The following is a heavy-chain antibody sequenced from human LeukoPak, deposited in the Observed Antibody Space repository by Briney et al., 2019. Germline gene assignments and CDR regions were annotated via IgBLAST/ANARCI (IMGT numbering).Heavy chain of an antibody. CDR1: GFTFSSYA. J-gene: IGHJ3*02. Sequence: GRSLRLSCAASGFTFSSYAMHWVRQVPGKGLEWVAVISYDGSNKYYADSVKGRFTISRDNSKNALYLQMNSLRAEDTAVYYCAREAGRQDAFDIWGQGTMVTVSS. CDR2: ISYDGSNK. V-gene: IGHV3-30*04. CDR3: AREAGRQDAFDI. D-gene: IGHD3-10*01.